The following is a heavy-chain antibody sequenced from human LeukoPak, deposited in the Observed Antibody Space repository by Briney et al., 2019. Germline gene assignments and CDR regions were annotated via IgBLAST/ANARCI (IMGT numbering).Heavy chain of an antibody. CDR3: ARAPGYCSSTSCYRGFFYCYGMDV. Sequence: PSETLSLTCAVYGGSFSGYYWSWIRQPPGKGLEWIGEINHSGSTNYNPSLKSRVTISVDTPKNQFSLKLSSVTAADTAVYYCARAPGYCSSTSCYRGFFYCYGMDVWGQGTTVTVSS. D-gene: IGHD2-2*02. CDR2: INHSGST. CDR1: GGSFSGYY. V-gene: IGHV4-34*01. J-gene: IGHJ6*02.